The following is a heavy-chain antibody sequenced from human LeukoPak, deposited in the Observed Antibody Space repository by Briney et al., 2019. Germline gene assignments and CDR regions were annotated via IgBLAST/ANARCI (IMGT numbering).Heavy chain of an antibody. CDR2: MNPNSGNA. D-gene: IGHD2-15*01. J-gene: IGHJ3*02. Sequence: ASVKVSCKASGYTFTSYDINWVRQATGQGLEWMRWMNPNSGNAGYAQKFQGRVTITRNTSISTAYMELSSLRSEDTAVYYCARGVGSDDAFDIWGQGTMVTVSS. CDR3: ARGVGSDDAFDI. V-gene: IGHV1-8*03. CDR1: GYTFTSYD.